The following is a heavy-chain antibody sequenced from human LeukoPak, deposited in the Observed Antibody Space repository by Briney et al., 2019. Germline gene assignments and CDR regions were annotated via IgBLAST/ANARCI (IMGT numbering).Heavy chain of an antibody. D-gene: IGHD3-3*01. J-gene: IGHJ4*02. CDR2: ISYDGSNK. CDR3: AKTGLRFLEWLLYGY. V-gene: IGHV3-30-3*02. CDR1: GFTFSSYA. Sequence: GGSLRLSCAASGFTFSSYAMHWVRQAPGKGLEWVAVISYDGSNKYYADSVKGRFTISRDNSKNTLYLQMNSLRAEDTAVYYCAKTGLRFLEWLLYGYWGQGTLVTVSS.